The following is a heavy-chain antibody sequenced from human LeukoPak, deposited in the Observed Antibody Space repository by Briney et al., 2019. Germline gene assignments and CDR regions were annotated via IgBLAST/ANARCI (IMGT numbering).Heavy chain of an antibody. CDR3: ARAKYDRSGYNPDY. V-gene: IGHV4-59*01. CDR1: GGSISSYY. CDR2: IYFSGST. Sequence: PSQTLSLTCTVSGGSISSYYWSWIRQPPGKGLGWIGYIYFSGSTNYNPSLKSRVTISLDTSKNQFSLKLSSVTAADTAVYYCARAKYDRSGYNPDYWGQGTLVTVSS. D-gene: IGHD3-22*01. J-gene: IGHJ4*02.